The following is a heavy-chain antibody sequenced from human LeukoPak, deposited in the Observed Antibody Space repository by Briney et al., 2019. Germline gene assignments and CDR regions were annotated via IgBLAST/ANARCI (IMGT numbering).Heavy chain of an antibody. Sequence: TASETLSLTCAVYGGSFSGYYWSWIRQPPGKGLEWIGEINHSGSTNYNPSLKSRVTISVDASKNQFSLKLSSVTAADTAVYYCARGRLTTVTTVTTENFDYWGQGTLVTVSS. D-gene: IGHD4-17*01. CDR3: ARGRLTTVTTVTTENFDY. V-gene: IGHV4-34*01. CDR2: INHSGST. CDR1: GGSFSGYY. J-gene: IGHJ4*02.